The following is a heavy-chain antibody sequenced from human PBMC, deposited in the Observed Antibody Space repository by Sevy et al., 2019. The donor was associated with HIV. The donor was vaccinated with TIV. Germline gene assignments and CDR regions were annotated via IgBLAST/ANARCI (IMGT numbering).Heavy chain of an antibody. CDR3: ARVVVITRGGDY. CDR1: GFTFSSYA. CDR2: ISSDGSNK. J-gene: IGHJ4*02. V-gene: IGHV3-30-3*01. Sequence: GGSLRLSCAASGFTFSSYAMHWVRQAPGKGLEWVAVISSDGSNKYYADSVKGRFTISRDNSKNTLYLQMNSLRAEDTAVYYCARVVVITRGGDYWGQGTLVTVSS. D-gene: IGHD3-22*01.